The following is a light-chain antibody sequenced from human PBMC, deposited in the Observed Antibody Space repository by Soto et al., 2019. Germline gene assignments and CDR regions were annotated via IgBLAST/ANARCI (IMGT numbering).Light chain of an antibody. J-gene: IGLJ3*02. Sequence: QSALTQPPSASGSPGQSVTISCTGTSSDVGAYKYVSWYQQYPGKAPKLMIYEVSKRPSGVTDRFSGSKSGNTASLTVSGLKDEAAADYSCTSYVGSNIWVFGGGTKLTVL. CDR3: TSYVGSNIWV. CDR1: SSDVGAYKY. CDR2: EVS. V-gene: IGLV2-8*01.